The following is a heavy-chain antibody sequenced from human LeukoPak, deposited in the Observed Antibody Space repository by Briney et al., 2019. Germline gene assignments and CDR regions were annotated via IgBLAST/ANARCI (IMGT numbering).Heavy chain of an antibody. Sequence: ASVKVSCNSSGYTLTSYDINWERQATGQGIEWMGWMNPNSGNTGYDQKFQGRGSMTMSTAISTAYMELSSQRSEAKAMYFCTRGASVGPDYWVQGTLVGVSS. D-gene: IGHD1-26*01. CDR2: MNPNSGNT. J-gene: IGHJ4*02. V-gene: IGHV1-8*01. CDR3: TRGASVGPDY. CDR1: GYTLTSYD.